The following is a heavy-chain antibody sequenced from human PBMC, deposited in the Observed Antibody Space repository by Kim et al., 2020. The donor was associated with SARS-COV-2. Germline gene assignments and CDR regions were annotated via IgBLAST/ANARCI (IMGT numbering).Heavy chain of an antibody. D-gene: IGHD1-26*01. CDR3: ARLLEWELPDY. J-gene: IGHJ4*02. V-gene: IGHV1-18*01. CDR2: ISAYKGNT. CDR1: GYTCTSYG. Sequence: ASVKVSCKASGYTCTSYGISWVRQAPVQGLERMGWISAYKGNTNNAQKRQGRVTMTTDTSTSTAYMELRSLRSDDTAVYYCARLLEWELPDYWGQGTLVTVSS.